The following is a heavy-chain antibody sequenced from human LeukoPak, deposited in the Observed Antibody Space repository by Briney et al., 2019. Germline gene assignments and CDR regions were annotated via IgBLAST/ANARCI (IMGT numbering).Heavy chain of an antibody. CDR2: IYHSGST. CDR3: ARDRGRRATAGAFDI. D-gene: IGHD5-12*01. CDR1: GGSISSGGNS. J-gene: IGHJ3*02. V-gene: IGHV4-30-2*01. Sequence: TSQTLSLTCAVSGGSISSGGNSWSWIRQPPGKGLEWIGYIYHSGSTYYNPSLKSRVTISVDRSKNQFSLKLNSVTAADTAVYYCARDRGRRATAGAFDIWGQGTMVTVSS.